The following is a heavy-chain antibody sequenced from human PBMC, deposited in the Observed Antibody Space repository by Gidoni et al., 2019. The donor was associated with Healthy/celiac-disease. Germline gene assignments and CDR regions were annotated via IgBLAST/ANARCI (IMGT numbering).Heavy chain of an antibody. Sequence: QVQLQESGPGLVQPSETLSLTCAVSGYPISSGYHWGWIRQPPGKGLEWIGSIYQSGSTYYNPSLKSRVTISVDTSKNQFSLKLSSVTAADTAGYYCARDISTTKRVYWFDPWGQGTLVTVSS. V-gene: IGHV4-38-2*02. CDR2: IYQSGST. D-gene: IGHD3-22*01. CDR1: GYPISSGYH. CDR3: ARDISTTKRVYWFDP. J-gene: IGHJ5*02.